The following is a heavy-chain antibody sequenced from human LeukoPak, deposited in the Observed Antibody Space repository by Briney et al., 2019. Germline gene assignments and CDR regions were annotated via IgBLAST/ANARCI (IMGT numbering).Heavy chain of an antibody. V-gene: IGHV1-46*01. CDR2: INPSGGST. CDR3: ARSRGTYFDY. J-gene: IGHJ4*02. CDR1: GYTFTSYD. Sequence: ASVKVSCKASGYTFTSYDINWVRQATGQGLEWMGMINPSGGSTIYAQKFQGRVTVTRDTSTSTVYMEVSSLRSEDTAVYYCARSRGTYFDYWGQGTLVTVSS. D-gene: IGHD1-26*01.